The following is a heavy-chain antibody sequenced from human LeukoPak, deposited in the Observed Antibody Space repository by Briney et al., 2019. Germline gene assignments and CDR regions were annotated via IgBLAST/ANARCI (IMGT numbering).Heavy chain of an antibody. V-gene: IGHV3-74*01. CDR1: GFTFSSYW. J-gene: IGHJ4*02. Sequence: PGGSLRLSCAASGFTFSSYWMHWVRHAPGKGLVWVSRINRDGSSTSYADSVKGRFTISRDNAKNTLYLQMNSLRAEDTAVYYCARGPPDFWSGYSLDYWGQGTLVTVSS. D-gene: IGHD3-3*01. CDR2: INRDGSST. CDR3: ARGPPDFWSGYSLDY.